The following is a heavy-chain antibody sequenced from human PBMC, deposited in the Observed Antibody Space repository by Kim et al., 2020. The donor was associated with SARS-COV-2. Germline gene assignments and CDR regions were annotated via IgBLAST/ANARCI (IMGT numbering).Heavy chain of an antibody. CDR3: ARGYYGSGSFYGMDV. Sequence: QKFRGRVTSTADESTSTAYMELSSLRSEDTAVYYCARGYYGSGSFYGMDVWGQGTTVTVSS. J-gene: IGHJ6*02. V-gene: IGHV1-69*01. D-gene: IGHD3-10*01.